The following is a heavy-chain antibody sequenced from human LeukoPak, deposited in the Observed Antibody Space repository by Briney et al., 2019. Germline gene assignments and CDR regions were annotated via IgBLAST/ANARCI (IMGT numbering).Heavy chain of an antibody. V-gene: IGHV4-34*01. J-gene: IGHJ6*03. Sequence: SETLSLTCAVYGGSFSGYYWSWIRQPPGKGLEWIGEINHSGSTNYNPSLKSRVTISVDTSKNQFSLKLSSVTAADTAVYYCARALKDIVVVVAATQYYYYYYMDVWGKGTTVTVSS. CDR1: GGSFSGYY. CDR3: ARALKDIVVVVAATQYYYYYYMDV. D-gene: IGHD2-15*01. CDR2: INHSGST.